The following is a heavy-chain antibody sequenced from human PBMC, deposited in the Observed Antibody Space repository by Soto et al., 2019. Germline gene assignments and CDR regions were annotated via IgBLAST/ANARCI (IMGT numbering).Heavy chain of an antibody. CDR2: INAGNGNT. D-gene: IGHD6-13*01. CDR3: ARVWFGIAAAGAFDI. J-gene: IGHJ3*02. Sequence: EVSVKLSCKASGYTFSSYAMHWVRQAPGQRLEWMGWINAGNGNTKYSQKFQGRVTITRDTSASTAYMELSSLRSEDTAVYYCARVWFGIAAAGAFDIWGQGTMVTVSS. V-gene: IGHV1-3*01. CDR1: GYTFSSYA.